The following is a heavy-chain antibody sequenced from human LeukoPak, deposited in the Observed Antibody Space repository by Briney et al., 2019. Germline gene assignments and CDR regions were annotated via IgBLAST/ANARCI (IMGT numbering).Heavy chain of an antibody. CDR1: GGTFSSYA. J-gene: IGHJ4*02. V-gene: IGHV1-69*05. CDR3: ARSRLHGAAPPAN. CDR2: IIPIFGTA. D-gene: IGHD6-6*01. Sequence: SVKVSCKASGGTFSSYAISWVRQAPGQGLEWMGGIIPIFGTANYAQKFQGRVTITTDESTSTAYMELSSLRSEDTAVYYCARSRLHGAAPPANWGQGTLVTVSS.